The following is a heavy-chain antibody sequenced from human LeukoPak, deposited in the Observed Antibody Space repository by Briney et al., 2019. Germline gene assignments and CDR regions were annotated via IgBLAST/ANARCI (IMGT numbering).Heavy chain of an antibody. Sequence: SETLSLTCAVYGGSFSGYYWSWIRQPPGKGLEWIGEINHSGSTNYNPSLKSRVTISVDTSKNQFSLKLSSVTAADTAVYYCARRRVRGYGSGRLDAFDIWGQGTMVTVSS. CDR2: INHSGST. D-gene: IGHD3-10*01. CDR3: ARRRVRGYGSGRLDAFDI. J-gene: IGHJ3*02. CDR1: GGSFSGYY. V-gene: IGHV4-34*01.